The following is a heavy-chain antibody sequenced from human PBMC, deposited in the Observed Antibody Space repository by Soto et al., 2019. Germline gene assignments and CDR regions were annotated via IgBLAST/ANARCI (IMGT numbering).Heavy chain of an antibody. CDR3: ARVGVGYSGSYYAIHNWFDP. Sequence: EVQLVETGGGLIQPGGSLRLSCAASGFTVSSNYMSWVRQAPGKGLEWVSVIYSGGSTYYADSVKDRFTISRDNSKNTLYLQMNSLRAEDTAVYYCARVGVGYSGSYYAIHNWFDPWGQGTLVTVSS. D-gene: IGHD1-26*01. V-gene: IGHV3-53*02. CDR1: GFTVSSNY. J-gene: IGHJ5*02. CDR2: IYSGGST.